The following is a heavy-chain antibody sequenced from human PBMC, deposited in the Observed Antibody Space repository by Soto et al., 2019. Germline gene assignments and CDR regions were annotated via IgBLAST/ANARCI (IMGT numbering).Heavy chain of an antibody. CDR3: ATNPPVIAAAGSQVDY. V-gene: IGHV3-23*01. J-gene: IGHJ4*02. CDR1: GFTFSSYA. CDR2: IRGSGGST. D-gene: IGHD6-13*01. Sequence: EVQLLESGGGLVQPGGSLRLSCAASGFTFSSYAMSWVRQAPGKGLEWVSAIRGSGGSTYYADSVKGRFTISRDNSKSTLYLQMNSLRAEDTAVYYCATNPPVIAAAGSQVDYWGQGTLVTVSS.